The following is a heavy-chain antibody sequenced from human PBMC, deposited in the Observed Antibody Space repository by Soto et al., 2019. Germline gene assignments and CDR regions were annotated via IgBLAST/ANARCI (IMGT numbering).Heavy chain of an antibody. V-gene: IGHV1-2*04. CDR2: INPNSGGT. CDR3: ARDLGEEGNGMDV. CDR1: GYTFTGYY. Sequence: GASVKGSCKASGYTFTGYYMHWVRQAPGQGLEWMGWINPNSGGTNYAQKFQGWVTMTRDTSISTAYMELSRLRSDDTAVYYCARDLGEEGNGMDVWGQGTTVTVSS. J-gene: IGHJ6*02. D-gene: IGHD3-16*01.